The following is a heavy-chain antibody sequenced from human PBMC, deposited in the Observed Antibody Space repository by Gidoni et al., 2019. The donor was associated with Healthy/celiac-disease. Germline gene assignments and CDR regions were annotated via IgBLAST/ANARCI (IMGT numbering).Heavy chain of an antibody. D-gene: IGHD3-9*01. V-gene: IGHV4-4*07. J-gene: IGHJ3*02. CDR2: IYTSGST. CDR1: GGSISRYY. Sequence: QVQLQESGPGLVKPSETLSLTCTVSGGSISRYYWSWIRQPAGKGLEWIGRIYTSGSTNYNPSLKSRVSMSVDTSKNQFSLKLSSVTAADTAVYYCARDRDILTGYKNYDAFDIWGQGTMVTVSS. CDR3: ARDRDILTGYKNYDAFDI.